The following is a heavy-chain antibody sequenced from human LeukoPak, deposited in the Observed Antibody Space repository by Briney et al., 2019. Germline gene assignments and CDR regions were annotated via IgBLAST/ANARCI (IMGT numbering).Heavy chain of an antibody. CDR3: ARLSWGFGAFGI. CDR2: IYYSGST. CDR1: GGSISSSSYY. V-gene: IGHV4-39*01. J-gene: IGHJ3*02. D-gene: IGHD7-27*01. Sequence: SETLSLTCTVSGGSISSSSYYWGWIRQPPGKGLEWIGSIYYSGSTYYNPSLKSRVTISVDTSKNQFSLKLSSVTAADTAVYYCARLSWGFGAFGIWGQGTMVTVSS.